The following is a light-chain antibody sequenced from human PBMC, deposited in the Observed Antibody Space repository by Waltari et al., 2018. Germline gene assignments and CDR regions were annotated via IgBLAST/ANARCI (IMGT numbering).Light chain of an antibody. V-gene: IGLV2-11*01. CDR1: RSYCGGYNH. J-gene: IGLJ3*02. Sequence: QSALTQPRSVSGSPGQSVPISCTGTRSYCGGYNHAPWYQQHPGKAPKLMIYDVSKRPSGVPDRFSGSKSGNTASLTISGLQAEDEADYYCCSYAGSYTWVFGGGTKLTVL. CDR3: CSYAGSYTWV. CDR2: DVS.